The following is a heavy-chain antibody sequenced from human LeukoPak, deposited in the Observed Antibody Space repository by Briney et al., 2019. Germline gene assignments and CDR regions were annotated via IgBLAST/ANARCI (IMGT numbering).Heavy chain of an antibody. Sequence: GGSLRLSCAASGFNFNNYAMPWVRRGPGQGLEWVSGISWNSNKIGYADFVKGRFTISRDNAKNSLSLQMNSLTTEDTGLYYCAKDVGNTAWSALFDSWGQGTLVTVSS. CDR1: GFNFNNYA. V-gene: IGHV3-9*01. CDR2: ISWNSNKI. CDR3: AKDVGNTAWSALFDS. J-gene: IGHJ4*02. D-gene: IGHD2-21*02.